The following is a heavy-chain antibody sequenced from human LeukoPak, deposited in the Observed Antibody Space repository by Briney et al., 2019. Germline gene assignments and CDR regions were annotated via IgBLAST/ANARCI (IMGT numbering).Heavy chain of an antibody. V-gene: IGHV4-39*01. D-gene: IGHD5-24*01. CDR2: IYYSGST. J-gene: IGHJ6*02. Sequence: PSETLSLTCTVSGGSISSSSYSWGWIRQPPGKGLEWIGSIYYSGSTYYNPSLKSRVTISVDTSKNQFSLKLSSVTAADTAVYYCASHVEMPTNYYYYAMDVWGQGTTVTVSS. CDR3: ASHVEMPTNYYYYAMDV. CDR1: GGSISSSSYS.